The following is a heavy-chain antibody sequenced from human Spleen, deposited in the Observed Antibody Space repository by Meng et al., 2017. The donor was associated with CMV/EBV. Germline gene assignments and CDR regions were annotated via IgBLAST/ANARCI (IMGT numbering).Heavy chain of an antibody. CDR3: TRVVIYKAYGMDV. V-gene: IGHV3-49*04. CDR2: IRTKTYGGTT. J-gene: IGHJ6*02. CDR1: GFTFSNAW. D-gene: IGHD2-21*01. Sequence: GGSLRLSCAASGFTFSNAWMSWVRQAPGKGLEWVGFIRTKTYGGTTEYAASVRGRFTISRDDSKTTAYLQMNKLKTEDTAVYYCTRVVIYKAYGMDVWGQGTTVTVSS.